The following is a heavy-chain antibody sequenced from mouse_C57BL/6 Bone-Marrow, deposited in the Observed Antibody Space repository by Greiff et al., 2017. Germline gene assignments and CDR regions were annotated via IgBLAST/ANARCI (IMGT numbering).Heavy chain of an antibody. D-gene: IGHD3-2*02. CDR3: ARSGSSGPLFDY. V-gene: IGHV1-81*01. Sequence: QVQLQQSGAELARPGASVKLSCKASGYTFTSYGISWVKQRTGQGLEWIGEIYPRSGNTYYNEKFKGKATLTADKSSSTAYMELRSLTSEDSAVYFCARSGSSGPLFDYWGQGTTLTVSS. CDR1: GYTFTSYG. J-gene: IGHJ2*01. CDR2: IYPRSGNT.